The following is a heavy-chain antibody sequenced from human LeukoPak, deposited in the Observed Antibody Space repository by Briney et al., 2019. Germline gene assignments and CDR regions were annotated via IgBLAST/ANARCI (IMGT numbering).Heavy chain of an antibody. CDR1: GSFLTSYW. D-gene: IGHD2-21*02. J-gene: IGHJ6*01. Sequence: GASLKISCKGSGSFLTSYWIGWVRQLPGKGLEWMGIIYPGDSATRYSPSFHGQVTLSAANTISTAYLQWNSLKASDTAMYYCARHVSVTFYYYGMDGWGQGTTVTVSS. CDR3: ARHVSVTFYYYGMDG. CDR2: IYPGDSAT. V-gene: IGHV5-51*01.